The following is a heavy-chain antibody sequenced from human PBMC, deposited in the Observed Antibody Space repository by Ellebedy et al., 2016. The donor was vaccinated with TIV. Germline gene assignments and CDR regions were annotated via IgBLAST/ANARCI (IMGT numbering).Heavy chain of an antibody. V-gene: IGHV3-30-3*01. CDR1: GFTFSSYA. D-gene: IGHD6-13*01. Sequence: GGSLRLSCAASGFTFSSYAMHWVRQAPGKGLEWVALISDDGSNKDYADSVKGRFTISRDKSKDTLYLQMNSLRAEDTAVYYCARESVYSSGWLGKYYYGTDVWGQGTTVTVSS. J-gene: IGHJ6*02. CDR2: ISDDGSNK. CDR3: ARESVYSSGWLGKYYYGTDV.